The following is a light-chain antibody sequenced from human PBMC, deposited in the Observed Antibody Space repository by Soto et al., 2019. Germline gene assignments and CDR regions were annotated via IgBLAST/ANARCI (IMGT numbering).Light chain of an antibody. J-gene: IGKJ4*01. V-gene: IGKV4-1*01. CDR2: WAS. CDR1: QTVLHSSHNRNS. CDR3: QQYNSSPLT. Sequence: DIVMTQSPDSLAVSLGERATINCKSSQTVLHSSHNRNSVALYQQKPGQPPKLLIYWASARQSGVPDRFSGSGSGTDFTLTISSLQAEDVAVYYCQQYNSSPLTFGGGTKVEIK.